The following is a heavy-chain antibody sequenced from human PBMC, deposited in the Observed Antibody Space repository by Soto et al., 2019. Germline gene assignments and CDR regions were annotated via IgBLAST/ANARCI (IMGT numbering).Heavy chain of an antibody. Sequence: EVQLLESGGGLVQPGGSLRLSCAASGFTFSSYAMSWVRQAPGKGLEWVSAISGSGGSTYYADSVKDRFTISRDNSKNTLYLQMNSLRAEDTAVYYCAKDRSSGWSRADYWGQGTLVTVSS. CDR1: GFTFSSYA. CDR2: ISGSGGST. D-gene: IGHD6-19*01. J-gene: IGHJ4*02. CDR3: AKDRSSGWSRADY. V-gene: IGHV3-23*01.